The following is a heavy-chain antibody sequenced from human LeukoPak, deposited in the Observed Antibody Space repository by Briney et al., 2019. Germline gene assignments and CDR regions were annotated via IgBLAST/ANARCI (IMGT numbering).Heavy chain of an antibody. Sequence: GGSLRLSCAASGFTFSSYWMHWVRQAPGKGLVWVSRINSDGSSTSYADSVKGRFTISRDNAKNTLYLQMNSLRVEDTAVYYCAKDSPVLSFDPWGQGTLVTVSS. CDR2: INSDGSST. D-gene: IGHD2/OR15-2a*01. J-gene: IGHJ5*02. CDR1: GFTFSSYW. V-gene: IGHV3-74*01. CDR3: AKDSPVLSFDP.